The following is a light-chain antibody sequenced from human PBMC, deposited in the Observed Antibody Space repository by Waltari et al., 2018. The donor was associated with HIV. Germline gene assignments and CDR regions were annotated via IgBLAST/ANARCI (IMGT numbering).Light chain of an antibody. Sequence: QSVLTQPPSASGTPGQRVTISCSGGSSNIGRDTVNWYQHLPGTAPKLLINNNKRRPSGVPDRFSGSKSGTSASLAISGLQSEDEADYYCASWDGSLNGWVFGGGTKLTVL. CDR2: NNK. CDR1: SSNIGRDT. V-gene: IGLV1-44*01. CDR3: ASWDGSLNGWV. J-gene: IGLJ3*02.